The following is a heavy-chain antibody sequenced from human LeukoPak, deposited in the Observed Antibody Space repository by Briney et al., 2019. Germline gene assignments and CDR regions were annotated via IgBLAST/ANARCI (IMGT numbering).Heavy chain of an antibody. J-gene: IGHJ4*02. CDR1: GFTFSSYA. CDR3: ARGGIAAAVY. V-gene: IGHV3-30-3*01. Sequence: GGSLRLSCAASGFTFSSYAMSWVRQAPGKGLEWVAVISYDGSNKYYADSVKGRFTISRDNSKNTLYLQMNSLRAEDTAVYYCARGGIAAAVYWGQGTLVTVSS. CDR2: ISYDGSNK. D-gene: IGHD6-13*01.